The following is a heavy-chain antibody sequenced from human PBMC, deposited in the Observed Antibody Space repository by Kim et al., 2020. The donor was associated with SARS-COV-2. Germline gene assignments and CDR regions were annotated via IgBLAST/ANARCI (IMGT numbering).Heavy chain of an antibody. J-gene: IGHJ6*02. Sequence: GGSLRLSCAASGFTFSSYSMNWVRQAPGKGLEWVSYISSSSSTIYYADSVKGRFTISRDNAKNSLYLQMNSLRDEDTAVYYCATTTAAMAYYYYYYGMDVWGQGTTVTVSS. CDR3: ATTTAAMAYYYYYYGMDV. V-gene: IGHV3-48*02. CDR2: ISSSSSTI. CDR1: GFTFSSYS. D-gene: IGHD5-18*01.